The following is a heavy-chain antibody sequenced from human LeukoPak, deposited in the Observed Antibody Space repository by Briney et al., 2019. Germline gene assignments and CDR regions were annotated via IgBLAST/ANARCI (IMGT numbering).Heavy chain of an antibody. CDR1: GYTFTNYG. V-gene: IGHV1-18*01. J-gene: IGHJ4*02. CDR3: ARDATGTDVDY. D-gene: IGHD4-17*01. Sequence: ASVKDSCKASGYTFTNYGITWVRQAPGQGLEWMGWISAYNGNTNYAQKLQGRVTMTTDTSTSTAYMELRSLRSDDTAVYYCARDATGTDVDYLGQGTLVTVSS. CDR2: ISAYNGNT.